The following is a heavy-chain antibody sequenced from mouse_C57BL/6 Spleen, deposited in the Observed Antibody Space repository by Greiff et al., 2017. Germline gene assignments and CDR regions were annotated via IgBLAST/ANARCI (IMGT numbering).Heavy chain of an antibody. J-gene: IGHJ4*01. CDR2: ISYDGSN. D-gene: IGHD6-1*01. V-gene: IGHV3-6*01. Sequence: EVQLVESGPGLVKPSQSLSLTCSVTGYSITSGYYWNWIRQFPGNKLEWMGYISYDGSNNYNPSLKNRISITRDTSKNQFFLKLNSVTTEDTATYYCARGLPSYYYAMDYWGQGTSVTVSS. CDR1: GYSITSGYY. CDR3: ARGLPSYYYAMDY.